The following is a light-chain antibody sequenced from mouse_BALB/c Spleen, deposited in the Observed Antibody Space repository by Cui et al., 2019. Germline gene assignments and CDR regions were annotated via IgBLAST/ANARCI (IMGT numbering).Light chain of an antibody. CDR3: HQYHRSPYT. Sequence: QIVLTQSPAIMSASLGERVTMTCTASSSVSSSYLHWYQQKPGSSPQLWIYSTSNLASGVPARFSGSGSGTSYSLTISSMEAEDAATYYCHQYHRSPYTFGGGTKLEIK. CDR1: SSVSSSY. CDR2: STS. J-gene: IGKJ2*01. V-gene: IGKV4-74*01.